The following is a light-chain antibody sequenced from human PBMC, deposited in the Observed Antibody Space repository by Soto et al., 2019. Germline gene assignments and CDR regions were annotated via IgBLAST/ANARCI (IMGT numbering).Light chain of an antibody. J-gene: IGKJ2*01. V-gene: IGKV3-20*01. CDR3: QQYGGSMYT. CDR2: GAS. Sequence: EIVLTQSPATLSLSPGERATLSCRASQSVTSSYLAWYQHKPGQAPRLLIYGASNRATGIPGRFSGSGSGTDFTLTISRPEPEDFAVYYCQQYGGSMYTFGQGTKLEI. CDR1: QSVTSSY.